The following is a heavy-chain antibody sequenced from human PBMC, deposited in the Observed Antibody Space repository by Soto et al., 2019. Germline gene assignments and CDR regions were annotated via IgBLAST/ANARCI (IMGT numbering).Heavy chain of an antibody. J-gene: IGHJ4*02. V-gene: IGHV3-23*01. D-gene: IGHD3-3*01. Sequence: GGSLRLSCAASGFTFSSYAMSWVRQAPGKGLEWVSAISGSGGSTYYADSVKGRFTISRDNSKNTLYLQMNSLRAEDTAVYYCAKMGYDFWSGLNDYWGQGTLVTVSS. CDR1: GFTFSSYA. CDR3: AKMGYDFWSGLNDY. CDR2: ISGSGGST.